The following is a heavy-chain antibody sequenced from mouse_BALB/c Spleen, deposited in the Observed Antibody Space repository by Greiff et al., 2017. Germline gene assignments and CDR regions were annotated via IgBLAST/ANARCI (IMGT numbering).Heavy chain of an antibody. J-gene: IGHJ3*01. CDR1: GFSLTSYG. V-gene: IGHV2-9*02. CDR3: ARVNWDWFAY. CDR2: IWAGGST. D-gene: IGHD4-1*01. Sequence: VHLVESGPGLVAPSQSLSITCTVSGFSLTSYGVHWVRQPPGKGLEWLGVIWAGGSTNYNSALMSRLSISKDNSKSQVFLKMNSLQTDDTAMYYCARVNWDWFAYWGQGTLVTVSA.